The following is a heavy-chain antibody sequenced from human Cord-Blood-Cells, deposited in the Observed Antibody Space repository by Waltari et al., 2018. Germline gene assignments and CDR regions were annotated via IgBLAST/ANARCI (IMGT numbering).Heavy chain of an antibody. V-gene: IGHV1-2*02. D-gene: IGHD3-10*01. CDR2: INPNSGGT. Sequence: QVQLVQSGAEAKKPGASVKVSCTASGYTFTGSSMHWVRQAPGQGLEWMGWINPNSGGTNYAQKFQGRVTMTRDTSISTAYMELSRLRSDDTAVYYCARDPFTMVRGVIIDDWGQGTLVTVSS. J-gene: IGHJ4*02. CDR1: GYTFTGSS. CDR3: ARDPFTMVRGVIIDD.